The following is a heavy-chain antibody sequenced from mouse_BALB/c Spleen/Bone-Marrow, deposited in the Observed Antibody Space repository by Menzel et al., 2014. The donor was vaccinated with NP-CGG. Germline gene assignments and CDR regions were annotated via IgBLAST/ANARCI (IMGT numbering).Heavy chain of an antibody. Sequence: EVNVVESGGVLVQPGGSLKLSCAASGFTFSSYDMSWVRQTPDKRLELVATINTNGGTTYYPGSVKGRFTISRDNAKSTLYLQMSSLKSADTAIYYCARNRYDWFVYWGQGTLVTVSA. V-gene: IGHV5-6-3*01. D-gene: IGHD2-14*01. CDR2: INTNGGTT. CDR1: GFTFSSYD. J-gene: IGHJ3*01. CDR3: ARNRYDWFVY.